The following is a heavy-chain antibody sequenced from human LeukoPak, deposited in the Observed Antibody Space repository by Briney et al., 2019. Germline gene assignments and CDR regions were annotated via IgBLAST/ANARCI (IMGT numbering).Heavy chain of an antibody. Sequence: QPGGSLRLSCAASGFTLINHWMHWVRQAPGKGLVWVSRISTDGSSTHYADSVKGRFTISRDGAKNTLYLQMNSLRAEDTAVYYCARDSGSGSYGDYWGQGTLVTASS. J-gene: IGHJ4*02. CDR1: GFTLINHW. V-gene: IGHV3-74*01. D-gene: IGHD3-10*01. CDR2: ISTDGSST. CDR3: ARDSGSGSYGDY.